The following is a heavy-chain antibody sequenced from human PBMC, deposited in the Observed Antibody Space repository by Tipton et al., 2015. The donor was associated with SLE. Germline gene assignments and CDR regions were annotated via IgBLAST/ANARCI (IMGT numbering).Heavy chain of an antibody. CDR3: ARDFFLAYCGGDCYSGAFDI. D-gene: IGHD2-21*02. J-gene: IGHJ3*02. V-gene: IGHV4-59*11. Sequence: LRLSCTISGGPISSHYCSWIRQPPGKGLEWIGYVYYRGTTKYNPSLRSRVTISVDASQNQYSLKLTSVTAADTAVYYCARDFFLAYCGGDCYSGAFDIWGQGTMVTVSS. CDR1: GGPISSHY. CDR2: VYYRGTT.